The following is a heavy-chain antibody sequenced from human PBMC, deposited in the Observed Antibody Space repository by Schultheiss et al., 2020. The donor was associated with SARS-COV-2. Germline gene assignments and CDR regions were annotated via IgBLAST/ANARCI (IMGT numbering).Heavy chain of an antibody. D-gene: IGHD5-18*01. Sequence: GGSLRLSCAVSGFTFSSYWTHWVRQAPGKGLVWVSRINSYGSSTSYADYVKGRFTISSDNAKITLYLQMNRLRAEDTAVYYCARAIFGIQLWSLDLNWFDPWSQGTRVTVSS. V-gene: IGHV3-74*01. J-gene: IGHJ5*02. CDR1: GFTFSSYW. CDR3: ARAIFGIQLWSLDLNWFDP. CDR2: INSYGSST.